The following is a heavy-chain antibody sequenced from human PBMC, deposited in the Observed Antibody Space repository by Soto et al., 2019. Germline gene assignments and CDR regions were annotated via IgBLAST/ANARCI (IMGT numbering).Heavy chain of an antibody. V-gene: IGHV4-61*01. CDR1: GGSVSSGSYY. CDR3: ARDRYDILTGYTLGDY. CDR2: IYYSGST. J-gene: IGHJ4*02. D-gene: IGHD3-9*01. Sequence: TSETLSLTCTVSGGSVSSGSYYWSWIRQPPGKGLEWIGYIYYSGSTNYNPSLKSRVTISVDTSKNQFSLKLSSVTAADTAVYYCARDRYDILTGYTLGDYWGQGTLVTVSS.